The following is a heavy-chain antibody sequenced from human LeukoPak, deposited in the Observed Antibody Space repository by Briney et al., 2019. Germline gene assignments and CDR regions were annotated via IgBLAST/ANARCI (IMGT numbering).Heavy chain of an antibody. CDR3: VRYCNGGSCYRAAFDV. D-gene: IGHD2-15*01. V-gene: IGHV3-74*01. CDR1: GFSFSGHW. Sequence: PGGSLRLSCIASGFSFSGHWMHWARQLPGKGLVWVSRISPTGSTTSYADSVKGRFTISRDNSKNTLYLQMNSLRAEDTAVYYCVRYCNGGSCYRAAFDVWGPGTMVTVSS. CDR2: ISPTGSTT. J-gene: IGHJ3*01.